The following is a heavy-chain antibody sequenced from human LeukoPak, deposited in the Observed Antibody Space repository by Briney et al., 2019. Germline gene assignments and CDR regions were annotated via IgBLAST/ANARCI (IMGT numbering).Heavy chain of an antibody. V-gene: IGHV3-23*01. CDR3: AKGSLLWFGEFPFDY. CDR1: GFTFSSYA. Sequence: GGSLRLSCAASGFTFSSYAMSWVRQAPGKGLEWVSAISGSGGSTYYADSVKGRFTISRDNSKNTLYLQMNSLRAEDTAVYYCAKGSLLWFGEFPFDYWGQGTLVTVSS. J-gene: IGHJ4*02. D-gene: IGHD3-10*01. CDR2: ISGSGGST.